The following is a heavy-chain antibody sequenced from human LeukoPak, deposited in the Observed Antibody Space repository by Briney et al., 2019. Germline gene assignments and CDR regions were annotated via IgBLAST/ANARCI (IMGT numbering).Heavy chain of an antibody. Sequence: GESLKISCKGSGYSFTSYWIGWVRQLPGKGLEWMGIIYPGDSDTRYSPSFQGQVTISADKSISTAYLQWSSLKASDTAMYYCARRSYYYDSSGPTDAFDIWGQGTMVTVSS. CDR2: IYPGDSDT. D-gene: IGHD3-22*01. V-gene: IGHV5-51*01. CDR1: GYSFTSYW. J-gene: IGHJ3*02. CDR3: ARRSYYYDSSGPTDAFDI.